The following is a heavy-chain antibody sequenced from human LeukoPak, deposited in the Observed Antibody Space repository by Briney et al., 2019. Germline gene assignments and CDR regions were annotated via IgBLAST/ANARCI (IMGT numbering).Heavy chain of an antibody. Sequence: GGSLRLSCAASGFTFSSYSMNWVRQAPGKGLEWVSSISSSSSYIYYADSVKGRFTISRDNSKNTLYLQMNSLRAEDTAVYYCAKDRVVVPAAILTEGIDAFDIWGQGTMVTVSS. D-gene: IGHD2-2*02. J-gene: IGHJ3*02. CDR2: ISSSSSYI. CDR1: GFTFSSYS. V-gene: IGHV3-21*04. CDR3: AKDRVVVPAAILTEGIDAFDI.